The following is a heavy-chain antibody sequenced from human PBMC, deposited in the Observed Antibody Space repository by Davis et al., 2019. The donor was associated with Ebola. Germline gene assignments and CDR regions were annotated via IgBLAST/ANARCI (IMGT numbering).Heavy chain of an antibody. CDR3: ARVGETGELDY. D-gene: IGHD7-27*01. J-gene: IGHJ4*02. CDR2: LWYDGSNK. V-gene: IGHV3-33*01. Sequence: GGSLRLSCAASGFTFSSYGMHWVRQAPGKGLAWVAALWYDGSNKYYADSVKGRFTISRYNSKNTLYLQMNSLRAEDTAVYYCARVGETGELDYWGQGTLVTVSS. CDR1: GFTFSSYG.